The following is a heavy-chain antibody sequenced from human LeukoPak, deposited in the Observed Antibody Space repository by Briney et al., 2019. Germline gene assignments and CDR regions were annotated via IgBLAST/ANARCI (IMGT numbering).Heavy chain of an antibody. V-gene: IGHV3-48*02. CDR1: GFTFSSYS. Sequence: GGSLRLSCAASGFTFSSYSMNWVRQAPGKGLEWVSYISSSSSTIYYADSVKGRFTISRDNAKNSLYLQMNSLRDEDTAVYYCARDYYYDSSGYYYDAFDIWGQGTMVTVSS. J-gene: IGHJ3*02. D-gene: IGHD3-22*01. CDR2: ISSSSSTI. CDR3: ARDYYYDSSGYYYDAFDI.